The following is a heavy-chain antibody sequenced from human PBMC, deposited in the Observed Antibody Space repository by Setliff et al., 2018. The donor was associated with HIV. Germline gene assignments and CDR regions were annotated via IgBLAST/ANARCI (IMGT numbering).Heavy chain of an antibody. Sequence: GASVKVSCKASGYTFTSSGITWVRQAPGQGLEWMGWTGTYNGDTNYAQKFQGRVTMTTDTSTSTAYMELRSLISDDTAVYYCAREGLWFGDRGYYMDVWGTGTAVTVSS. CDR3: AREGLWFGDRGYYMDV. CDR2: TGTYNGDT. V-gene: IGHV1-18*01. D-gene: IGHD3-10*01. CDR1: GYTFTSSG. J-gene: IGHJ6*03.